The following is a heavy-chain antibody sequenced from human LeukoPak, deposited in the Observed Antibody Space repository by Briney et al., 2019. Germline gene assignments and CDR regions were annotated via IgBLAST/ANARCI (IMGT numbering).Heavy chain of an antibody. CDR3: ARHRGSGWSDFDY. CDR1: GGSLSNYY. J-gene: IGHJ4*02. D-gene: IGHD6-19*01. CDR2: IFYSGST. Sequence: SETLSLTCTVSGGSLSNYYWSWIRQPPGKGLEWIGYIFYSGSTNYNPSLKSRVTISQDSSKNQFSLKLSSVTAADTAVYYCARHRGSGWSDFDYWGQGTLVTVSS. V-gene: IGHV4-59*08.